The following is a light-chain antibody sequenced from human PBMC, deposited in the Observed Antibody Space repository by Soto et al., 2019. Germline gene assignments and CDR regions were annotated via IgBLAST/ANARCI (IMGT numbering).Light chain of an antibody. CDR1: ESLLHSNGYNY. CDR3: MQPLQSWT. CDR2: LGS. V-gene: IGKV2-28*01. Sequence: DIVMTQSPLSLPVTPGEPSCISCMSSESLLHSNGYNYLDWYLQKPGQSPQVLIYLGSNRASGVPDRFSGSGSGTDFTLKISRVEAEDVGVYYCMQPLQSWTFGQGTKVDI. J-gene: IGKJ1*01.